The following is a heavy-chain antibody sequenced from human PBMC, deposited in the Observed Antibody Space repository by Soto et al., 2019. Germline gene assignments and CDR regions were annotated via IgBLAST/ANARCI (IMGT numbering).Heavy chain of an antibody. CDR2: IYHSGTT. Sequence: PETMSLTCSVSGDSIIIGYYWAWIRPPPGKGLEWIGSIYHSGTTYYNPSLKSRATMSVDTSKNQFSLKLSSVSAANSAVYYCARADNVDDYAYWGQGSMVTVSS. J-gene: IGHJ4*02. D-gene: IGHD5-12*01. CDR1: GDSIIIGYY. V-gene: IGHV4-38-2*02. CDR3: ARADNVDDYAY.